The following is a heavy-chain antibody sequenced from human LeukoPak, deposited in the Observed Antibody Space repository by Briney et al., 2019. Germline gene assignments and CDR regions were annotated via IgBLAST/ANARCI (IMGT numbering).Heavy chain of an antibody. J-gene: IGHJ4*02. CDR2: ISGSGGST. D-gene: IGHD4-23*01. CDR1: GFTFSSYA. CDR3: AKDGLGTAVVTDDY. Sequence: PGGSLRLSCAASGFTFSSYAMSWVRQAPGKGLEWVSAISGSGGSTYYADSVKGRFTISRDNSKNTLHLQMNSLRGEDTAVYYCAKDGLGTAVVTDDYWGQGTLVTVSS. V-gene: IGHV3-23*01.